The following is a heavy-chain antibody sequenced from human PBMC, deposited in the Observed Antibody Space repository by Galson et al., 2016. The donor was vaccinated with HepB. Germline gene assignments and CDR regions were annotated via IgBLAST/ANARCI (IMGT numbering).Heavy chain of an antibody. V-gene: IGHV3-66*02. CDR2: IYAGGST. D-gene: IGHD1-26*01. CDR1: GFTGFTVGTNY. J-gene: IGHJ4*02. Sequence: SLRLSCAASGFTGFTVGTNYMSWVRQAPWKGLEWVSTIYAGGSTYYTDSVEGRFTISRDNSKNSLFLHMHSLRPEDTAVYYCATIKRTVVGPRDYFESWGQGTLVTVSS. CDR3: ATIKRTVVGPRDYFES.